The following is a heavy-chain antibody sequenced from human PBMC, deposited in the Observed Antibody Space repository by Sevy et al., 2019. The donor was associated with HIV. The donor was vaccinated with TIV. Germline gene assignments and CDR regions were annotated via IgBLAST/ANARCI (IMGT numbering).Heavy chain of an antibody. CDR2: ISAYNGNT. V-gene: IGHV1-18*01. CDR3: ARGSSCGGDSHDAFDI. Sequence: APVKVSCKASGYTFTSYGISWVRQAPGQGLEWMGWISAYNGNTNYAQKLQGRVTMTTDTSTSTAYMELRSLRSDDTAVYYCARGSSCGGDSHDAFDIWGQGTMVTVS. J-gene: IGHJ3*02. D-gene: IGHD2-21*02. CDR1: GYTFTSYG.